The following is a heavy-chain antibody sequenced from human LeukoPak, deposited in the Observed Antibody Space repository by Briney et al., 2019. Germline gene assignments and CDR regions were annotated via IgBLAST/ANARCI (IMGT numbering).Heavy chain of an antibody. J-gene: IGHJ4*02. V-gene: IGHV3-21*01. CDR3: ARKRPNYFDY. CDR2: ISSSSYI. CDR1: GFTFSSYS. Sequence: GGSLRLSCAASGFTFSSYSMNWVRQAPGKGLEWVSSISSSSYIYYADSVKGRFTISRDDAKNSLYLQMNSLRAEDTALYYCARKRPNYFDYWGQGTLVTVSP.